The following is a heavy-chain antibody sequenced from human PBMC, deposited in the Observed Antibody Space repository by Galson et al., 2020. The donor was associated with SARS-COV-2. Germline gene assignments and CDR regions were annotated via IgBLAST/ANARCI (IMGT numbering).Heavy chain of an antibody. J-gene: IGHJ6*02. CDR2: IWYDGSNK. V-gene: IGHV3-33*01. Sequence: GESLKISCAASGFTFSSYGMHWVRQAPGKGLEWVAVIWYDGSNKYYADSVKGRFTISRDNSKNTLYLQMNSLRAEDTAVYYCARQGVSSWYALKGYYGMDVWGQGTTVTVSS. CDR1: GFTFSSYG. D-gene: IGHD6-13*01. CDR3: ARQGVSSWYALKGYYGMDV.